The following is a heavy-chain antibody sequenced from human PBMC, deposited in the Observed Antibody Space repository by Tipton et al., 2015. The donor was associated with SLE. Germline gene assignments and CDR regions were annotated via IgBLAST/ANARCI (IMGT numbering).Heavy chain of an antibody. Sequence: SLRLSCAASGFTFSDYHMSWIRQAPGKGLEWISYIFPRGDTIYYADSVKGRFTVSRDNAKNSLYLQVNSLRAADTAVYHCARGGFWRHDAFDIWGHGTMVSVSS. CDR2: IFPRGDTI. CDR3: ARGGFWRHDAFDI. V-gene: IGHV3-11*01. D-gene: IGHD3-3*01. J-gene: IGHJ3*02. CDR1: GFTFSDYH.